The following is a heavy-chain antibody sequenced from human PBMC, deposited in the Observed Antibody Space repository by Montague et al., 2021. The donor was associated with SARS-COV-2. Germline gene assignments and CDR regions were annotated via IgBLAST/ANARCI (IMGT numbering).Heavy chain of an antibody. Sequence: SETLSLTSTVSGGSISSSSHYWGWLRQPPGRGLQWIGSISYTGSTYHNPSLKSRVTISRDTSKNQFSLKLSSVTAADTAVYYCARQYYYDNNGFPAYDYWGRGTLVTVSS. V-gene: IGHV4-39*01. D-gene: IGHD3-22*01. CDR3: ARQYYYDNNGFPAYDY. CDR1: GGSISSSSHY. CDR2: ISYTGST. J-gene: IGHJ4*02.